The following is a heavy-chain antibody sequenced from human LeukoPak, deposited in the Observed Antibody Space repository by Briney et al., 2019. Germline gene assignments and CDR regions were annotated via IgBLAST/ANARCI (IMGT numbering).Heavy chain of an antibody. J-gene: IGHJ5*02. V-gene: IGHV4-30-4*01. D-gene: IGHD3-3*01. CDR1: GGSTSSGDYY. Sequence: SETLSLTCTVSGGSTSSGDYYWSWIRQPPGQGLEWIGYIYYSGSTYYNPSLKSRVTISVDTSKNQFSLKLSSVTAADTAVYYCARDRDFWSGTPSGWFDPWGQGTLVTVSS. CDR3: ARDRDFWSGTPSGWFDP. CDR2: IYYSGST.